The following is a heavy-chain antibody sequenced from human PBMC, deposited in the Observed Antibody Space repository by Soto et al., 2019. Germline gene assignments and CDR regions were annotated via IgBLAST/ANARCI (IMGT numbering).Heavy chain of an antibody. V-gene: IGHV4-34*01. CDR3: AKIAAAGTGRGDYYGMDV. Sequence: SETLSLTCAVSGGSFSGYFWTWIRQPPGKGLEWIGEINHSGGTNYNPSLESRVSISLDTSTNQFSLKLSSVTAADTAVYYCAKIAAAGTGRGDYYGMDVWGQGTTVTVSS. CDR1: GGSFSGYF. J-gene: IGHJ6*02. D-gene: IGHD6-13*01. CDR2: INHSGGT.